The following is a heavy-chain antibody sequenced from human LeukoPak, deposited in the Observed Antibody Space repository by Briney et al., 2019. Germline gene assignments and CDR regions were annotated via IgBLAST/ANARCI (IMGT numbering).Heavy chain of an antibody. Sequence: QPGGSLGLSCAASGFTFSSYGMHWVRQAPGKGLEWVAFIRYDGSNKYYADSVKGRFTISRDNSKNTLYLQMNSLRAEDTAVYYCAREQGIVGATRRDWGQGTLVTVSS. J-gene: IGHJ4*02. CDR3: AREQGIVGATRRD. V-gene: IGHV3-30*02. D-gene: IGHD1-26*01. CDR2: IRYDGSNK. CDR1: GFTFSSYG.